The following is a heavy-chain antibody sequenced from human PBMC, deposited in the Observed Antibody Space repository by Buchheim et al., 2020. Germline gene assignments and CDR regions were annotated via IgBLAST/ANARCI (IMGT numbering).Heavy chain of an antibody. CDR2: IKQDGSEK. CDR1: GFTFSSYW. J-gene: IGHJ4*02. V-gene: IGHV3-7*01. D-gene: IGHD1-20*01. Sequence: EVQLVESGGGLVQPGGSLRLSCAASGFTFSSYWMSWVRQAPGKGLEWVANIKQDGSEKYYVDSVKGRFTISRDNATTSLYLQMNSLRAEDTAVYYCARDGIITGAAGGAEFDYWGQGTL. CDR3: ARDGIITGAAGGAEFDY.